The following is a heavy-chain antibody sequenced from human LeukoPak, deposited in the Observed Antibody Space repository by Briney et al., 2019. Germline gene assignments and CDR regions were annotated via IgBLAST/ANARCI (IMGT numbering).Heavy chain of an antibody. V-gene: IGHV4-59*01. CDR2: IYYSGST. D-gene: IGHD2-2*01. CDR1: GGSISSYY. Sequence: SETLSLTCTVSGGSISSYYWSWIRQPPGKGLEWIGYIYYSGSTNYNPSLKSRVTITVDTSKNQSSLKLSSVTAADTAVYYCAREICSSTSCAGNWFDPWGQGTLVTVSS. CDR3: AREICSSTSCAGNWFDP. J-gene: IGHJ5*02.